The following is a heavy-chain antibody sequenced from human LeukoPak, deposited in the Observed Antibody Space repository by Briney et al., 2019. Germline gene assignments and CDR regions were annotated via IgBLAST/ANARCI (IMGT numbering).Heavy chain of an antibody. Sequence: SVKVSCKASGGTFSSYAISWVQQAPGQGLEWMGGIIPIFGTANYAQKFQGRVTITADESTSTAYMELSSLRSEDTAVYYCARVAGERWLREDAFDIWGQGTMVTVSS. D-gene: IGHD5-12*01. V-gene: IGHV1-69*13. CDR2: IIPIFGTA. CDR3: ARVAGERWLREDAFDI. CDR1: GGTFSSYA. J-gene: IGHJ3*02.